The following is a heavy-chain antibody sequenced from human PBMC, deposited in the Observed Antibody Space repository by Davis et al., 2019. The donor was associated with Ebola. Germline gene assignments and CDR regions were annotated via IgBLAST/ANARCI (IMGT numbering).Heavy chain of an antibody. CDR3: AKGDGYALGFDT. V-gene: IGHV3-74*01. Sequence: GESLKISCAASGFTFINYEMNWVRQAPGKGLVWVSRLNTNGSSTSYADSVKGRFTISRDNAKNTLFLQMDILRADDTAVYYCAKGDGYALGFDTRGQRTVVTVSS. CDR1: GFTFINYE. D-gene: IGHD5-24*01. J-gene: IGHJ4*02. CDR2: LNTNGSST.